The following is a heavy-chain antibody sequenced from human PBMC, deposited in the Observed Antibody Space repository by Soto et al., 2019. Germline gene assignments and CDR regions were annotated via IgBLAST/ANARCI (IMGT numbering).Heavy chain of an antibody. D-gene: IGHD4-17*01. CDR1: GFTFSSYA. CDR3: AKAPSPDYGDKSSWFDP. CDR2: ISGSGGST. J-gene: IGHJ5*02. Sequence: GGSLRLSCAASGFTFSSYAMSWVRQAPGKGLEWVSAISGSGGSTYYADSVKGRFTISRDNSKNTLYLQMNSLRAEDTAVYYCAKAPSPDYGDKSSWFDPWGQGTLVTVSS. V-gene: IGHV3-23*01.